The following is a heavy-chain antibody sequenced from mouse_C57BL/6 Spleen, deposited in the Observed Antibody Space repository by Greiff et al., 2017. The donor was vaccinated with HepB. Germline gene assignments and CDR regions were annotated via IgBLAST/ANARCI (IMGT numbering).Heavy chain of an antibody. J-gene: IGHJ4*01. D-gene: IGHD2-10*02. CDR3: ARGYDYYAMDY. CDR1: GFTFSDYG. V-gene: IGHV5-17*01. Sequence: EVQLVESGGGLVKPGGSLKLSCAASGFTFSDYGMHWVRQAPEKGLEWVAYISSGSSTIYYADTVKGRFTISRDNAKNTLFLQMTSLRSEDTAMYYCARGYDYYAMDYWGQGTSVTVSS. CDR2: ISSGSSTI.